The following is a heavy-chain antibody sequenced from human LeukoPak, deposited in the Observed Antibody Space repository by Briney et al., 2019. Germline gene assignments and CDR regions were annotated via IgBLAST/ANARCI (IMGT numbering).Heavy chain of an antibody. CDR3: ARDDSHGYHFFAC. V-gene: IGHV3-21*05. D-gene: IGHD3-22*01. CDR1: GFTFSSYS. CDR2: ISGSGEFI. Sequence: GGSLRLSCAASGFTFSSYSMNWIRQTPGKGLEWVSCISGSGEFIYYVDSVRGRFTLSRDNGKNSLYLQMNSLRPEDTAGYYCARDDSHGYHFFACGGQGTLVSVSA. J-gene: IGHJ4*02.